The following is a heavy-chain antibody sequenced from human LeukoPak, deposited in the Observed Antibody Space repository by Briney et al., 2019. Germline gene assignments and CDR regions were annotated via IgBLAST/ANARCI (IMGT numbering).Heavy chain of an antibody. V-gene: IGHV4-4*07. CDR2: IYTSGST. J-gene: IGHJ3*02. CDR3: ARTPLVGATVDAFDI. D-gene: IGHD1-26*01. CDR1: GGSISSYY. Sequence: SETLSLTCTVSGGSISSYYWSWIRQPAGKGLEWIGRIYTSGSTNYNPSLKSRVTMSVDTSKNQFSLKLSSVTAADTAVYYCARTPLVGATVDAFDIWGQGTVVTVSS.